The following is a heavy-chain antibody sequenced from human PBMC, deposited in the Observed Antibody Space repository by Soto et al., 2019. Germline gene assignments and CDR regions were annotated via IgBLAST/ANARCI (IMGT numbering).Heavy chain of an antibody. V-gene: IGHV1-3*01. CDR3: TRSAISPYGGLIGPFDY. J-gene: IGHJ4*02. CDR2: INPANGNT. D-gene: IGHD3-16*02. CDR1: GYTFTAYA. Sequence: QVQLAQSGXXXXXXGASVKVSCEATGYTFTAYAMHWVRQAPGQRLEWMGWINPANGNTKYSQKFQGRLTITSDTSANTVYMELNSLTSEDTAMYYCTRSAISPYGGLIGPFDYWGQGNLVTVSS.